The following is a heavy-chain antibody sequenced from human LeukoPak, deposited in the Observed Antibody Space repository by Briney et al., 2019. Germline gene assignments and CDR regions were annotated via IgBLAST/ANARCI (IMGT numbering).Heavy chain of an antibody. CDR3: AKDLGSVVTPPSLDY. V-gene: IGHV3-23*01. CDR1: GFTFSGYP. Sequence: GGSLRLSCAASGFTFSGYPMSWFRKAPGKGLEWVSSAGGSGGSTYYADSVKGRFTISRDNSKNTLYLQMNSLRAEDTAVYYCAKDLGSVVTPPSLDYWGQGTLVTVSS. J-gene: IGHJ4*02. CDR2: AGGSGGST. D-gene: IGHD4-23*01.